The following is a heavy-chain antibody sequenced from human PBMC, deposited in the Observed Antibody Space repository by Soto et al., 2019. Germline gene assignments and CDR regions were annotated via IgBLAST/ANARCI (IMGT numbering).Heavy chain of an antibody. CDR1: GGSFSGYY. CDR2: INHSGST. D-gene: IGHD2-15*01. CDR3: ARGGYCSGGSCYRLDV. V-gene: IGHV4-34*01. J-gene: IGHJ6*04. Sequence: SETLSLTCAVYGGSFSGYYWSWIRQPPGKGLEWIGEINHSGSTNYNPSLKSRVTISVDTSKNQFSLKLSSVTAADTAVYYCARGGYCSGGSCYRLDVWGKGTTVTVSS.